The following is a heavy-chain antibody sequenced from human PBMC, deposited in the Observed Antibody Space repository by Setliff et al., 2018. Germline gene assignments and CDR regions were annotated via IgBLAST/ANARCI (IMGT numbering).Heavy chain of an antibody. Sequence: SETLSLTCAVYGGSFSAYYWSWIRQPPGKGLEWIGEINHSGSTNYNPSLKSRVTISVDTSKNQFSLKLSSVTAADTAVYYCARGGYRYYYYSMDVWGQGTTVTVSS. CDR1: GGSFSAYY. CDR3: ARGGYRYYYYSMDV. V-gene: IGHV4-34*01. J-gene: IGHJ6*02. CDR2: INHSGST. D-gene: IGHD5-18*01.